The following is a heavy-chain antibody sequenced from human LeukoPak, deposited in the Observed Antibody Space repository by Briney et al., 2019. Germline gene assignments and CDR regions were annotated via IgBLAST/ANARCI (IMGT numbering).Heavy chain of an antibody. D-gene: IGHD3-10*01. CDR3: ARAEVLWFGELLDYGMDV. V-gene: IGHV4-30-4*01. CDR1: GGSISSGDYY. Sequence: NPSQTLSLTCTVSGGSISSGDYYWSWIRQPPGKGLEWIGYIYYSGSTYYNPSLKSRVTISVDTSKNQFSLKLSSVTAADTAVYYCARAEVLWFGELLDYGMDVWGQGTTVTVSS. J-gene: IGHJ6*02. CDR2: IYYSGST.